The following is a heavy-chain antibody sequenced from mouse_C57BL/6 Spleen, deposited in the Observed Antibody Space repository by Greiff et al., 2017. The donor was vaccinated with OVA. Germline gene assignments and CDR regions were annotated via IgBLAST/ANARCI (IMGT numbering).Heavy chain of an antibody. V-gene: IGHV1-81*01. CDR2: ISPRSGNT. D-gene: IGHD3-2*02. Sequence: VQLVESGAELARPGASVKLSCKASGYTFTSYGISWVKQRTGQGLEWIGEISPRSGNTYYNEKFKGKATLTADKYSSTAYMELRSLTSEDSAFYFCARSLDSSGYVGVAYWGQGTLVTVSA. CDR1: GYTFTSYG. CDR3: ARSLDSSGYVGVAY. J-gene: IGHJ3*01.